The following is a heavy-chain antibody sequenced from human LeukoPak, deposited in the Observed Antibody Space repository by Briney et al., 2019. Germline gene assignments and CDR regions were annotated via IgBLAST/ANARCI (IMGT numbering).Heavy chain of an antibody. CDR1: GYTFTSYY. Sequence: ASVKVSCKASGYTFTSYYMHWVRQAPGQGLEWMGIINPSGCSTSYAQKFQGRVTMTRDMSTSTVYMELSSLRSEDTAVYYCARDSIHYYDSSGYRTAAYYYYYHMDVWGKGTTVTVSS. V-gene: IGHV1-46*01. CDR2: INPSGCST. J-gene: IGHJ6*03. D-gene: IGHD3-22*01. CDR3: ARDSIHYYDSSGYRTAAYYYYYHMDV.